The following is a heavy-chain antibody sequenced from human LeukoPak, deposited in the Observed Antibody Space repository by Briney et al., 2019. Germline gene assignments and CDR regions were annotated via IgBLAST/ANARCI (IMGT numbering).Heavy chain of an antibody. CDR2: INHSGST. J-gene: IGHJ2*01. CDR3: ARGPGGVPL. D-gene: IGHD1-26*01. Sequence: SETLSLTCAVSGYSFSSGYYWSWIRQPPGKGLEWIGEINHSGSTNYNPSLKSRVTISVDTSKNQFSLKLSSVTAADTAVYYCARGPGGVPLWGRGTLVTVSS. V-gene: IGHV4-34*01. CDR1: GYSFSSGYY.